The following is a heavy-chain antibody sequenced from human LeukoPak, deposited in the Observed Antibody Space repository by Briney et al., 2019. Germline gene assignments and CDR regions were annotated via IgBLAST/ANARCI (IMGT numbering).Heavy chain of an antibody. J-gene: IGHJ3*02. Sequence: PGGSLRLSCAASGFTFSSYEMNWVRQAPGKGLEWVSYISSSGSTIYYADSVKGRFTISRDNAKNSLYLQMNSLRAEDTAVYYCARDKYCGGGSCDAFVIWGQGTMVTVSS. D-gene: IGHD2-15*01. CDR2: ISSSGSTI. V-gene: IGHV3-48*03. CDR1: GFTFSSYE. CDR3: ARDKYCGGGSCDAFVI.